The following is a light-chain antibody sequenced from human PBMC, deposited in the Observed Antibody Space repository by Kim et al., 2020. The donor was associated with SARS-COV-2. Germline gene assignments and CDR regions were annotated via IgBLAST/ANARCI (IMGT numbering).Light chain of an antibody. CDR2: DAS. J-gene: IGKJ5*01. Sequence: SPAERPPLPCRASPSVRNGYLAWYQQKPGQAPRLLIYDASSRATGIPDRFRGSGSGTDFTLTISRLEPEDFAVYYCQQYTGSPITFGQGTRLEIK. CDR3: QQYTGSPIT. CDR1: PSVRNGY. V-gene: IGKV3-20*01.